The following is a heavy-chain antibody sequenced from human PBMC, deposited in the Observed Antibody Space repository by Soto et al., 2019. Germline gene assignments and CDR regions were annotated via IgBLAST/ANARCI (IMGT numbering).Heavy chain of an antibody. CDR2: ISGSGGST. D-gene: IGHD2-15*01. V-gene: IGHV3-23*01. CDR1: GFTFSSYA. J-gene: IGHJ6*02. CDR3: AKDGLYCSGGSCYYYGMDV. Sequence: GGSLRLSCAASGFTFSSYAMSWVRQAPGKGLEWVSAISGSGGSTYYADSVKGRFTISRDNSKNTLYLQMNSLRAEDTAVYYCAKDGLYCSGGSCYYYGMDVWGQGTTVTVSS.